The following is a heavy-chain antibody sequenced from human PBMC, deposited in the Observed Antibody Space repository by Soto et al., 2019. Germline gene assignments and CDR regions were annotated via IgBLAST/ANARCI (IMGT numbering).Heavy chain of an antibody. J-gene: IGHJ4*02. CDR1: GGSISSGGYY. V-gene: IGHV4-31*03. CDR3: ARDGGNWHDFDY. Sequence: QVQLQESGPGLVKPSQTLSLTCTVSGGSISSGGYYWSWIRRHPGKGLEWIGYTYYRGSTYYNPSLKSRVTMSVDTPRNQFSLKLSSATAADTAVYHCARDGGNWHDFDYWGQGTLGTVSS. CDR2: TYYRGST. D-gene: IGHD1-20*01.